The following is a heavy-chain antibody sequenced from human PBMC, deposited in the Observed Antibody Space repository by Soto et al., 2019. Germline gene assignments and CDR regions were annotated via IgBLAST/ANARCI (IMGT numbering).Heavy chain of an antibody. Sequence: SETLSLTCTVSGGSVSSGSYYWSWIRQPPGKGLEWIGYIYYSGSTNYNPSLKSRVTISVDTSKNQFSLKLSSVTAADTAVYYCARTQTVGATTIAFDYWGQGTLVTVSS. CDR3: ARTQTVGATTIAFDY. V-gene: IGHV4-61*01. D-gene: IGHD1-26*01. J-gene: IGHJ4*02. CDR1: GGSVSSGSYY. CDR2: IYYSGST.